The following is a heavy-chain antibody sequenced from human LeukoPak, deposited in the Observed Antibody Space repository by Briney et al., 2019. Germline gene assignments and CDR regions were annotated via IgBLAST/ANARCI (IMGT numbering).Heavy chain of an antibody. J-gene: IGHJ2*01. V-gene: IGHV4-31*03. CDR2: IYYSGST. CDR3: ARVYYGSGTRFDL. D-gene: IGHD3-10*01. Sequence: SETLSLTCTVSGGSISSGGYYWSWIRQHPGKGLEWIGYIYYSGSTYYNPSLKSRVTISVDTSKNQFSLKLSSVTAADTAVYYCARVYYGSGTRFDLWGRGTLVTVSS. CDR1: GGSISSGGYY.